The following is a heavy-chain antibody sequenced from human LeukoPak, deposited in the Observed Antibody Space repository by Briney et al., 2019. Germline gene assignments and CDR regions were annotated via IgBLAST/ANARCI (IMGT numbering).Heavy chain of an antibody. CDR3: ARDYGDYGGYFDY. V-gene: IGHV3-7*01. Sequence: PGGSLRLSCAASGFTFSSYWMSWVRQAPGKGLEWVANIKQDGSEKYYADSVKGRFTISRDNAKNSLYLQMNSLGDDDTAVYYCARDYGDYGGYFDYWGQGTLVTVSS. D-gene: IGHD4-17*01. CDR1: GFTFSSYW. CDR2: IKQDGSEK. J-gene: IGHJ4*02.